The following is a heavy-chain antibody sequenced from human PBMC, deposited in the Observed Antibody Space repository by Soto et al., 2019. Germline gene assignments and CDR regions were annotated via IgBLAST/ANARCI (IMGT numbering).Heavy chain of an antibody. D-gene: IGHD4-17*01. CDR2: INHSGST. V-gene: IGHV4-4*02. Sequence: QVQLQESGPGLVKPSGTLSLTCAVSSGSISSSNWWSWVRQPPGKGLGGFGEINHSGSTNYNPSLKSRVTISVDKSKNQFSLKLSSVTAADTAVYYCAREEHDYGDYLHFQHWGQGTLVTVSS. CDR1: SGSISSSNW. CDR3: AREEHDYGDYLHFQH. J-gene: IGHJ1*01.